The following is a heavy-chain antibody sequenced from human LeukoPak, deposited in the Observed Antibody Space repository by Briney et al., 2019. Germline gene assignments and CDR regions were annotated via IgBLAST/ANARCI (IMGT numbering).Heavy chain of an antibody. CDR1: GYTFTSYG. Sequence: ASVKVSCKASGYTFTSYGISWVRQAPGQGLEWMGWISAYNGNTNYAQKLQGRVTMTTDTSTSTAYMELRSLRSDDTAVYYCARGPAYYDFWSGYYHLFDYWGQGTLVTVPS. V-gene: IGHV1-18*01. D-gene: IGHD3-3*01. CDR3: ARGPAYYDFWSGYYHLFDY. CDR2: ISAYNGNT. J-gene: IGHJ4*02.